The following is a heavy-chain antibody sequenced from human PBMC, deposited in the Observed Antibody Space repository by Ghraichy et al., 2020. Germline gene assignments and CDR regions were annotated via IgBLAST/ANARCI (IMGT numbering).Heavy chain of an antibody. V-gene: IGHV4-59*01. Sequence: SETLSLTCTVSGGSFSSYYWSWIRQPPGKGLEWIGYIYYSASTNYNPSLKSRVTISVDTSKNQFSLKLTSVTAADTAVYYCARSFSSSGPHTFDSWGQGTLVTVSS. D-gene: IGHD6-6*01. CDR2: IYYSAST. CDR3: ARSFSSSGPHTFDS. CDR1: GGSFSSYY. J-gene: IGHJ4*02.